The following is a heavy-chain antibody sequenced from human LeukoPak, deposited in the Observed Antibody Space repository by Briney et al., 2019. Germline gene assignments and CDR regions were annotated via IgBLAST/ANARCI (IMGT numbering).Heavy chain of an antibody. V-gene: IGHV4-59*02. J-gene: IGHJ4*02. CDR1: GGSVSNSYY. CDR3: ARARGYYYDFDY. CDR2: VSNSGT. Sequence: PSETLSLTCTVSGGSVSNSYYWSWIRQAPGKGLEWIGYVSNSGTKYNPSLKSRVTISLDTSKNQFSLKLSSVTAADTAVYYCARARGYYYDFDYWGQGTLVTVSS. D-gene: IGHD3-22*01.